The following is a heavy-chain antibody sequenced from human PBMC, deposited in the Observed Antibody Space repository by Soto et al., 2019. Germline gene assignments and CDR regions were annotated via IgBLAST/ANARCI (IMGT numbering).Heavy chain of an antibody. V-gene: IGHV4-31*03. CDR3: ARMITFGGVIVIDYYMDV. Sequence: SETLSLTCTVSGGSISSGGYYWSWIRQHPGKGLEWIGYIYYSGSTYYNPSLKSRVTISVDTSKNQFSLKLSSVTAADTAVYYCARMITFGGVIVIDYYMDVWGKGTTVTVSS. CDR1: GGSISSGGYY. CDR2: IYYSGST. J-gene: IGHJ6*03. D-gene: IGHD3-16*02.